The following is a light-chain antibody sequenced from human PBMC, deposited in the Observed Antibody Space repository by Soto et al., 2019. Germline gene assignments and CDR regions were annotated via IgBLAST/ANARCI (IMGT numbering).Light chain of an antibody. CDR3: QQYNSYSWT. V-gene: IGKV1-5*01. Sequence: DIQMTQSPSTLSPSVGERVTITCGASQSISSWLAWYQQKPGQAPKLLIYDASSLATGVPSRFSGSGSGTEFTLTISSLQPDDFATYYCQQYNSYSWTFGQGTQVDI. CDR1: QSISSW. CDR2: DAS. J-gene: IGKJ1*01.